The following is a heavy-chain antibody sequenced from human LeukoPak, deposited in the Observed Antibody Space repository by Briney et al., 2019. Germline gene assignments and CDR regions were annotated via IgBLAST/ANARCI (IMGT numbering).Heavy chain of an antibody. CDR1: GYTFTGYY. D-gene: IGHD3-3*01. V-gene: IGHV1-2*02. J-gene: IGHJ5*02. CDR2: INPNSGGT. CDR3: AREPHYDFWSFDP. Sequence: ASVKVSCKASGYTFTGYYMRWVRQAPGQGLEWMGWINPNSGGTNYAQKFQGRVTMTRDTSISTAYMELSRLRSDDTAVYYCAREPHYDFWSFDPWGQGTLVTVSS.